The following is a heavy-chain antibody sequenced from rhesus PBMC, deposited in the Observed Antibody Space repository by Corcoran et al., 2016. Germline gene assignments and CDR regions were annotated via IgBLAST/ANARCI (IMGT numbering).Heavy chain of an antibody. CDR1: GGSISSSY. CDR2: IHGSGSST. D-gene: IGHD6-31*01. Sequence: QLQLQESGPGLVKPSETLSVTCAVSGGSISSSYWSWIRQAPGKGLEWIGYIHGSGSSTNYNPSRKSRVTLSVDTSKNQLSMKLGSVTTADTAVYYCARGSSGHFDYWGQGVLVTVSS. J-gene: IGHJ4*01. CDR3: ARGSSGHFDY. V-gene: IGHV4-169*01.